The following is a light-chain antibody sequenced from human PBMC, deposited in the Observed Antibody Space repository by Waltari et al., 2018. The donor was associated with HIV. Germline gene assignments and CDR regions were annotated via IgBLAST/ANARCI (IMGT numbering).Light chain of an antibody. CDR2: DVT. J-gene: IGLJ3*02. V-gene: IGLV2-14*03. CDR3: TSFTSSSAWV. Sequence: QSALTQPASVSGSLGQSITFSCTGTSSDIGSYNYVSWYQQHPGKAPKIIIYDVTNRPSGVSNRFSGSKSGNTASLIISGLQAEDEADYYCTSFTSSSAWVFGGGTMLTVL. CDR1: SSDIGSYNY.